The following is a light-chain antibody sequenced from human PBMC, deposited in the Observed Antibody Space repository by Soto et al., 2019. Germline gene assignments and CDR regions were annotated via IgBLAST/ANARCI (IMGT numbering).Light chain of an antibody. CDR1: ESGNTN. CDR3: HQYDRWPLT. Sequence: ELVMTQSPATLSVSLGEKATLFCRAGESGNTNLAWSPQKPGPGPGLLISVAFTRSAGIPFRFSGSASGTEFTLTISSLQSEDFAVYYCHQYDRWPLTIRGGTKVDSK. J-gene: IGKJ4*01. CDR2: VAF. V-gene: IGKV3-15*01.